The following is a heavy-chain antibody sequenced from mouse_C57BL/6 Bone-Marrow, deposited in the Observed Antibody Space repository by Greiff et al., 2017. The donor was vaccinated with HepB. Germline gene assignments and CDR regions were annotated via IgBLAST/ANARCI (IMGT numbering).Heavy chain of an antibody. CDR3: TIGGLYAMDY. CDR1: GFNIKDDY. V-gene: IGHV14-4*01. CDR2: IDPENGDT. Sequence: EVKLMESGAELVRPGASVKLSCTASGFNIKDDYMHWVKQRPEQGLEWIGWIDPENGDTEYASKFQGKATITADTSSNTAYLQLSSLTSEDTAVYYCTIGGLYAMDYWGQGTSVTVSS. J-gene: IGHJ4*01.